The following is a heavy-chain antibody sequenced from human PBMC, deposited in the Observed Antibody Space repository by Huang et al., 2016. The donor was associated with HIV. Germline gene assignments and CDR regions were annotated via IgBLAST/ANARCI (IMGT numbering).Heavy chain of an antibody. Sequence: QVTLRESGPALVKPTQTLTLTCSFSGFSLSTSGMSMNWIRQPPGKALEWLARLDWDDDQYYHPSLETRLAISKDTSKSQVILTMTNMDPVDTATYFCARIRTSSYFFDHWGQGTLVTVSS. J-gene: IGHJ4*02. CDR1: GFSLSTSGMS. V-gene: IGHV2-70*13. D-gene: IGHD2-2*01. CDR3: ARIRTSSYFFDH. CDR2: LDWDDDQ.